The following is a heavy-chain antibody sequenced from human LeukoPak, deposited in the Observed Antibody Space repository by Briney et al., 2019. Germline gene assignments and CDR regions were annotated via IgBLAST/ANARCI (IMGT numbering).Heavy chain of an antibody. D-gene: IGHD1-1*01. CDR2: FDPEDGET. J-gene: IGHJ4*02. CDR3: ATDGKYNWNDVEDY. V-gene: IGHV1-24*01. CDR1: GYTLTELS. Sequence: GASVKVSCKVSGYTLTELSMHWVRQAPGKGLEWMGGFDPEDGETIYAQKFQGRVTMTEDTSTDTAYMELSSLRSEDTAVYYCATDGKYNWNDVEDYWGQGTLVTVSS.